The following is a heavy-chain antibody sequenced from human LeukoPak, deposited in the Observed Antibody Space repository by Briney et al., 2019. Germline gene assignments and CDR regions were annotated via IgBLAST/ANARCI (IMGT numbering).Heavy chain of an antibody. CDR3: ARGKRPYYAPNWFDP. Sequence: ASVKVSCKASGYTFTSYGISWVRQAPGQGLEWMGGISAYNDNTNYAQKLQGRGTMTTEPSKSTAYMELRRLRYDDTAVYYCARGKRPYYAPNWFDPWGQGTLVTVSS. CDR2: ISAYNDNT. J-gene: IGHJ5*02. V-gene: IGHV1-18*01. D-gene: IGHD3-3*01. CDR1: GYTFTSYG.